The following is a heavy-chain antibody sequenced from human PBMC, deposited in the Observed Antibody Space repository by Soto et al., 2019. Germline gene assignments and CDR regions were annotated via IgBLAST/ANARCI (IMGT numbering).Heavy chain of an antibody. J-gene: IGHJ1*01. D-gene: IGHD2-21*01. CDR2: ISSDGSNT. CDR1: GFTFSRYW. V-gene: IGHV3-74*01. Sequence: GGSLRLSCVASGFTFSRYWMNWVRQAPGKGLVWVSRISSDGSNTTYADSVKGRFTISRDHAKNTLYLQMNSLRVEDTAVYHCAREDSFDPFHHWGQGTLVTVSS. CDR3: AREDSFDPFHH.